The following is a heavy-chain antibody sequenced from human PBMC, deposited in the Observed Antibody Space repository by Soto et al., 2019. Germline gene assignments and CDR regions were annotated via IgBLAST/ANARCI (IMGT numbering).Heavy chain of an antibody. CDR2: INAGNGNT. D-gene: IGHD6-19*01. CDR3: ARDLCGWTDY. J-gene: IGHJ4*02. V-gene: IGHV1-3*01. Sequence: QVQLVQSGAEVKKPGASVKVSCKASGYTFTSYAMQWVRQAPGQRLEWMGWINAGNGNTKYSQKYQGRVTITRDTSASTAYMELSSLRSEDTAVYYSARDLCGWTDYWGQGTLVTVSS. CDR1: GYTFTSYA.